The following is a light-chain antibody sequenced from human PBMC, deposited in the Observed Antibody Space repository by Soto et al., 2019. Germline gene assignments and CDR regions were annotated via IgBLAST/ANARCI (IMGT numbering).Light chain of an antibody. V-gene: IGKV3-15*01. CDR2: GAS. CDR3: QQYDNWPMYT. Sequence: EKVMTQSPATLSVSPGESATLSCRASQSVSSNIAWYQQKPGQAPRLLIYGASTRATGIPGRFSGSGSGTEFTLTISSLQSEDSAVYYCQQYDNWPMYTFGQGTKLEIK. CDR1: QSVSSN. J-gene: IGKJ2*01.